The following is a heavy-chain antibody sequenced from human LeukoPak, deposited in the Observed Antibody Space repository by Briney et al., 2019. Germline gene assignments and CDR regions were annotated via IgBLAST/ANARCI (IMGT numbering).Heavy chain of an antibody. CDR2: TNPNSGGT. J-gene: IGHJ6*03. D-gene: IGHD3-3*01. CDR3: ARGDTIFGVVMGGNYYYYYMDV. V-gene: IGHV1-2*02. Sequence: GASVKVSCKASGYTFTGYYMHWVRQAPGQGLEWMGWTNPNSGGTNYAQKFQGRVTMTRDTSISTAYMELSRLRSDDTAVYYCARGDTIFGVVMGGNYYYYYMDVWGKGTTVTVSS. CDR1: GYTFTGYY.